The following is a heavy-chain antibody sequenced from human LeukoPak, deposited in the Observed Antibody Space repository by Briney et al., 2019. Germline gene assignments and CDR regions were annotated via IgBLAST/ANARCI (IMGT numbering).Heavy chain of an antibody. D-gene: IGHD2-2*01. J-gene: IGHJ5*02. CDR2: IYSSGIT. CDR1: GGSISRSSY. V-gene: IGHV4-39*01. CDR3: VCTLGYCSSTSCHAPFDP. Sequence: SETLSLTCTVSGGSISRSSYWGCIRQPPGKSLAWIGIIYSSGITHYNPSLKSRVTMSVDTSKNEFSLKLSSVTAADSALYYCVCTLGYCSSTSCHAPFDPWGQGTLVIVSS.